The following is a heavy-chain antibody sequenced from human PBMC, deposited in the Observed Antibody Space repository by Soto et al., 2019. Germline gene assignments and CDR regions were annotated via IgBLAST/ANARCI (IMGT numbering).Heavy chain of an antibody. D-gene: IGHD2-15*01. J-gene: IGHJ3*02. V-gene: IGHV2-70*04. CDR1: GFSFTTSEMR. CDR3: AHIEVSGSAFDI. CDR2: IDWDDDK. Sequence: VSGPTLVNPTQTLTLTCTFSGFSFTTSEMRVGWIRQPPGKALEWLARIDWDDDKFYSTSLKTRLTISKDTSKNQVVLTMTNMDPVDTATYYCAHIEVSGSAFDIWGQGTMVTV.